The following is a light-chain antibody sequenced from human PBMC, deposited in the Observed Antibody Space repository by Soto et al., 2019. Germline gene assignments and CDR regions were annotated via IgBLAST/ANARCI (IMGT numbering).Light chain of an antibody. CDR1: QSVSRN. J-gene: IGKJ4*01. V-gene: IGKV3-15*01. Sequence: EIVMTQSPATLSVSPGERATLSCRASQSVSRNLAWYQQKPGQAPRLLIYGASTRATGIPARFSGSGSGTQFTLTISSLQSEDFAIYYCQHYNNRSLTFGGGTKVEIK. CDR2: GAS. CDR3: QHYNNRSLT.